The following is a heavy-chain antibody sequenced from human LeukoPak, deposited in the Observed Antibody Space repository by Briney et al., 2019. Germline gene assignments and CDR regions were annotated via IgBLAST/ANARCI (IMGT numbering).Heavy chain of an antibody. V-gene: IGHV4-4*07. D-gene: IGHD5-18*01. J-gene: IGHJ4*02. CDR3: ARGGEDTANDY. CDR2: IYTGGRT. CDR1: GGSISSYY. Sequence: PSETLSLTCTVSGGSISSYYWSWIRHPAGKGLEWIGRIYTGGRTNYNPSLKSRVTMSVDTSKNQFSLKLNSVTAADTAVYYCARGGEDTANDYWGQGTLVTVSS.